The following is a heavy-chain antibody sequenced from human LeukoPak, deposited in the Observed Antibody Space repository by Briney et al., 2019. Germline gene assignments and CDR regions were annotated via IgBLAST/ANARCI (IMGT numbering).Heavy chain of an antibody. D-gene: IGHD1-1*01. CDR1: GFTFSSYD. V-gene: IGHV3-48*03. J-gene: IGHJ4*02. CDR3: VRKLTGTTFFDF. CDR2: IVGNGLTI. Sequence: GGSLRLCCAASGFTFSSYDLNWVRQAPGKGLEWVSYIVGNGLTIYYADSVKGRFTISRDNAKNSLYLQMNSLRAEDTAVYYCVRKLTGTTFFDFWGQGTLVTVSS.